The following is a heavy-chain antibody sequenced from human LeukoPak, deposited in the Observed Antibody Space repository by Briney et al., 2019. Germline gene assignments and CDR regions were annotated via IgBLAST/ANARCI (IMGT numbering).Heavy chain of an antibody. CDR1: GFTFSSYS. D-gene: IGHD3-9*01. CDR2: ISSSSSYI. V-gene: IGHV3-21*01. CDR3: ARDGKYYDILTGTIDY. Sequence: GGSLRLSCAASGFTFSSYSINWVRQAPGKGLEWVSSISSSSSYIYYADSVKGRFTISRDNAKSSLYLQMNSLRAEDTAVYYCARDGKYYDILTGTIDYWGQGTLVTVSS. J-gene: IGHJ4*02.